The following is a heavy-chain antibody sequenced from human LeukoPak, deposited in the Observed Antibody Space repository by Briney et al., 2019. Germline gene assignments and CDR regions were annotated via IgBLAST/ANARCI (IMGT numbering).Heavy chain of an antibody. V-gene: IGHV4-4*09. CDR2: IYTSGST. Sequence: SETLSLTCTVSGGSISSYYWSWIRQPPGKGLEWIGYIYTSGSTNYNPSLKSRVAISVDTSKNQFSLKLSSVTAADTAVYYCARWRPLRFLEWPNGGFDPWGQGALVTVSS. CDR3: ARWRPLRFLEWPNGGFDP. J-gene: IGHJ5*02. D-gene: IGHD3-3*01. CDR1: GGSISSYY.